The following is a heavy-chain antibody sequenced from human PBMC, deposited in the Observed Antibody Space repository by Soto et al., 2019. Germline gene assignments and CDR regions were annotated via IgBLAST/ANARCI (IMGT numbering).Heavy chain of an antibody. CDR1: GFTFSSYG. V-gene: IGHV3-33*01. J-gene: IGHJ4*02. D-gene: IGHD5-12*01. CDR2: IWYDGSNK. Sequence: LRLSCAASGFTFSSYGMHWVRQAPGKGLEWVAVIWYDGSNKYYADSVKGRFTISRDNSKNTLYLQMNSLRAEDTAVYYCARDRAVEMATIYYFDYWGQGTLVTVSS. CDR3: ARDRAVEMATIYYFDY.